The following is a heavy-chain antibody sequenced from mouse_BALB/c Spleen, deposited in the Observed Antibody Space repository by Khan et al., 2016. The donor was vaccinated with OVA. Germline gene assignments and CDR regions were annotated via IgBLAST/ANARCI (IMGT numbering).Heavy chain of an antibody. J-gene: IGHJ4*01. V-gene: IGHV3-2*02. CDR2: INYSGSA. D-gene: IGHD2-4*01. CDR1: GYSITSDYA. CDR3: ARDDSRYNYAMDH. Sequence: EVKLLESGPGLVKPSQSLSLTCTVTGYSITSDYAWNWIRQFPGNKLEWMGYINYSGSANYNPSLKSRISITRDTSKNQFFLQLKSVTTEDTATYCCARDDSRYNYAMDHWGQGTSVTVSS.